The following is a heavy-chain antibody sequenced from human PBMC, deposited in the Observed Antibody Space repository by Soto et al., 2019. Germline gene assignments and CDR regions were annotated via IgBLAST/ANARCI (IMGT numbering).Heavy chain of an antibody. Sequence: QVQLQEIGPGLVKPSQTLTITCTVSGDSVNSAYLSWIRQLPGKGLEWMGNIYHTGRTFYNPYLKSRLAISIDTSKPLFSLKLRSVTASDTAVYYCARTDAYNSSFFDSWGQGTVVTVSS. D-gene: IGHD6-6*01. CDR2: IYHTGRT. V-gene: IGHV4-31*03. CDR1: GDSVNSAY. J-gene: IGHJ4*02. CDR3: ARTDAYNSSFFDS.